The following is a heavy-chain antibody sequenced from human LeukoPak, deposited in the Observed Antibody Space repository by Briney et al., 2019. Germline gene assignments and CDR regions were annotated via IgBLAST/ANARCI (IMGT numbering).Heavy chain of an antibody. CDR2: IYHGGST. V-gene: IGHV4-4*02. J-gene: IGHJ4*02. CDR1: GGSISSSNW. D-gene: IGHD4-17*01. CDR3: ARGYYGDYLYFDY. Sequence: SETLSLTCAVSGGSISSSNWWSWVRQPPGKGLEWIGEIYHGGSTNYNPSLKSRVTISVDKSKNQFSLKLSSVTAADTAVYYCARGYYGDYLYFDYWGQGTPVTVSS.